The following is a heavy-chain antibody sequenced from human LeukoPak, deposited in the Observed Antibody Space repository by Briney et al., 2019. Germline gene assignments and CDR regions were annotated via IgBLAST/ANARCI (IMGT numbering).Heavy chain of an antibody. Sequence: SETLSLTCTVSGGSISSGDYYWSWIRQPPGKGLEWIGYIYYSGSTYYNPSLKSRVTISVDTSKNQFSLKLSSVTAADTAVYYCARVDSSPHYFDYWGQGTLVTVSS. J-gene: IGHJ4*02. V-gene: IGHV4-30-4*01. CDR3: ARVDSSPHYFDY. CDR1: GGSISSGDYY. CDR2: IYYSGST. D-gene: IGHD3-22*01.